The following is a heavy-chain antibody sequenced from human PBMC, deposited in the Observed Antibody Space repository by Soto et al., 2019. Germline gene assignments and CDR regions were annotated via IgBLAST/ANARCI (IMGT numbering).Heavy chain of an antibody. D-gene: IGHD2-2*01. J-gene: IGHJ6*02. CDR3: ARVGYCNTTNCLFYYYHYGMDV. CDR2: IIPIFHTA. V-gene: IGHV1-69*01. CDR1: GDTLNSYA. Sequence: QVQLVQSGAEVKKPGSSVKVSCKASGDTLNSYAISWVRQAPGQGLEWMGGIIPIFHTANYAQKFQARVTMTADESASTAYMELSGLRSEDTAVYYCARVGYCNTTNCLFYYYHYGMDVWGQGTTVTVS.